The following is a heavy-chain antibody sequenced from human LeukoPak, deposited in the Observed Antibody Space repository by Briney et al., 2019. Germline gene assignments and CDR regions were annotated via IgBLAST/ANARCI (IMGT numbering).Heavy chain of an antibody. J-gene: IGHJ4*02. CDR3: VRGWYFDY. D-gene: IGHD2-15*01. CDR1: GFPFSSYD. CDR2: IGTAGDT. Sequence: GSLRLSSAASGFPFSSYDMHWGRQPTGKGLEWVSAIGTAGDTYYPGSVKGRFTISRENAKNSLYLQMNSLRAGDTAVYYCVRGWYFDYWGQGTLVTVSS. V-gene: IGHV3-13*01.